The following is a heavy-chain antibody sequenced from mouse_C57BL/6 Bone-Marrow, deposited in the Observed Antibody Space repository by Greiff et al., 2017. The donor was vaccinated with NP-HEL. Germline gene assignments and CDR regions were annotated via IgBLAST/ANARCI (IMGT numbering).Heavy chain of an antibody. Sequence: VQLQQPGAELVRPGSSVKLSCKASGYTFPSYWMHWVKQRPIPDLDWIGNIDPSDSETHYNQKFKEKATLTVDKSSSTAYMQISSLTSEDSAVYYCASGSNYWYFDVWGTGTTVTVSS. CDR2: IDPSDSET. V-gene: IGHV1-52*01. D-gene: IGHD2-5*01. CDR3: ASGSNYWYFDV. J-gene: IGHJ1*03. CDR1: GYTFPSYW.